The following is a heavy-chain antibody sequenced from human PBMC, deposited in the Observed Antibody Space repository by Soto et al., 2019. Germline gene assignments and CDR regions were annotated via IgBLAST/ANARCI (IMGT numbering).Heavy chain of an antibody. CDR3: ASGADTTNVDY. D-gene: IGHD4-17*01. J-gene: IGHJ4*02. CDR1: GGSISSGGYC. CDR2: MYNSGST. V-gene: IGHV4-31*03. Sequence: QVQLQESGPGLVKPSQTLSLTCTVSGGSISSGGYCWSWIRQHPGEGLEWIGFMYNSGSTSYNPFLQGRSPLSVDTSTNQFALDLRSVTAADTAAYSFASGADTTNVDYWGQGTLVTVSS.